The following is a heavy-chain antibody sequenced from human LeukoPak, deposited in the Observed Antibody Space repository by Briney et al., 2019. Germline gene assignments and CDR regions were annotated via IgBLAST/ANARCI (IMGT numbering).Heavy chain of an antibody. V-gene: IGHV4-31*03. D-gene: IGHD4-23*01. CDR2: IYYSGST. CDR3: ARVPTGGGNSPIDY. CDR1: GGSISSGGYY. J-gene: IGHJ4*02. Sequence: SQTLSLTCTVSGGSISSGGYYWSWIRRHPGKGLEWIGYIYYSGSTYYNPSLKSRVTISVDTSKNQFSLKLSSVTAADTAVYYCARVPTGGGNSPIDYWGQGTLVTVSS.